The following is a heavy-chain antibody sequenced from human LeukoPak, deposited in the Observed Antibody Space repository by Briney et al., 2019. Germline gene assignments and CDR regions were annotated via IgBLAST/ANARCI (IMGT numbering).Heavy chain of an antibody. CDR2: TSSNGGST. D-gene: IGHD6-19*01. V-gene: IGHV3-64*01. J-gene: IGHJ4*02. Sequence: GGSLRLSCAASGFTFSSYAMHWVRQAPGKGLEYVSATSSNGGSTYYANSVKGRFTISRDSSKNTLYLQMGSLRAEDMAVYYCARDWHSSGWYYFDYWGQGTLVTVSS. CDR3: ARDWHSSGWYYFDY. CDR1: GFTFSSYA.